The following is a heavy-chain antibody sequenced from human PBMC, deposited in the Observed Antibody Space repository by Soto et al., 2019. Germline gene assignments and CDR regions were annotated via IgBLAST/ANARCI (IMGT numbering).Heavy chain of an antibody. V-gene: IGHV4-59*01. D-gene: IGHD3-22*01. CDR2: IYYSGST. Sequence: PSETLSLTCTVSGGSISSYYWSWIRQPPGKGLEWIGYIYYSGSTNYNPSLKSRVTISVDTSKNQFSLKLSSVTAADTAVYYCARAPAGYYYDSSGYYYNVAAFDIWGQGTMVTVSS. CDR1: GGSISSYY. J-gene: IGHJ3*02. CDR3: ARAPAGYYYDSSGYYYNVAAFDI.